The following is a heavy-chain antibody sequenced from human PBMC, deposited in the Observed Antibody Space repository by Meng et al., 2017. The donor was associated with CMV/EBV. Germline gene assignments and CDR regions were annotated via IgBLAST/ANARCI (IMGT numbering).Heavy chain of an antibody. CDR2: IRSKANSYAT. CDR1: GFTFSSYS. J-gene: IGHJ4*02. CDR3: TNLNYDT. D-gene: IGHD3-9*01. V-gene: IGHV3-73*01. Sequence: GGSLRLSCAASGFTFSSYSMNWVRQASGKGLEWVGRIRSKANSYATAYAASVKGRFTISRDDSKNTAYLQMNSLKTEDTAVYYCTNLNYDTWGQGTLVTVSS.